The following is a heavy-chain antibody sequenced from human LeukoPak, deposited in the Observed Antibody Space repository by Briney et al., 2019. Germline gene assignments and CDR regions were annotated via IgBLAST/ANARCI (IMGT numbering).Heavy chain of an antibody. J-gene: IGHJ5*02. Sequence: ASVKVSCKASGYTFTSYYMHWVRQAPGQGLEWMGIFNPSGGSTSYAQKFQGRVTMTRDMSTSTVYMELSSLRSEDTAVYYCARDRPYDFWSGTSNWFDPWGQGTLVTVSS. CDR1: GYTFTSYY. CDR2: FNPSGGST. V-gene: IGHV1-46*01. CDR3: ARDRPYDFWSGTSNWFDP. D-gene: IGHD3-3*01.